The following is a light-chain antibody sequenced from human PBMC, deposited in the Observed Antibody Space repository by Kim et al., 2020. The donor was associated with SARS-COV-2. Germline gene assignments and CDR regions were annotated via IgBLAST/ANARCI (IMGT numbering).Light chain of an antibody. Sequence: EIVMTQSPPTLSVSPGESATLSCRASQTVSAYLAWYQQKPGQAPRLLIYDASTRATGVPARFSGSGSGTEFTLSISSLQSEDFAVYYCQHYDRWPLTFGGGTKVDIK. CDR2: DAS. V-gene: IGKV3-15*01. CDR1: QTVSAY. J-gene: IGKJ4*02. CDR3: QHYDRWPLT.